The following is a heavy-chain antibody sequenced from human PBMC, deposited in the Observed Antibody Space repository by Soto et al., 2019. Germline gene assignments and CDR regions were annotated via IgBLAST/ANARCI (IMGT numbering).Heavy chain of an antibody. Sequence: QVQLVQSGAEVKKPGASVKVSCKASGYTFTSYDINWVRQATGQGLEWMGWMNPNRGNTGYAQKFQGRVTMTRNTSISTAYVELSSLRSEDTDVYYCARGRLVRWYNFDYWGQGTLVTVSS. CDR2: MNPNRGNT. CDR1: GYTFTSYD. D-gene: IGHD3-10*01. V-gene: IGHV1-8*01. CDR3: ARGRLVRWYNFDY. J-gene: IGHJ4*02.